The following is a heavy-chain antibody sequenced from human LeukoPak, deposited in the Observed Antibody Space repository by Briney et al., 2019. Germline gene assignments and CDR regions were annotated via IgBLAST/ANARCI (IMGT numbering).Heavy chain of an antibody. Sequence: SETLSLTCTVSGASISGSSHYFWGWIRQTPGKGLEWIGSIYYSGITYYTPSLKSRVTMSVETSKNQFSLKLTSVTAADTALYYCARLDYDSSVYHPYNWFDPWGQGILVTVSS. CDR3: ARLDYDSSVYHPYNWFDP. V-gene: IGHV4-39*07. CDR2: IYYSGIT. J-gene: IGHJ5*02. D-gene: IGHD3-22*01. CDR1: GASISGSSHYF.